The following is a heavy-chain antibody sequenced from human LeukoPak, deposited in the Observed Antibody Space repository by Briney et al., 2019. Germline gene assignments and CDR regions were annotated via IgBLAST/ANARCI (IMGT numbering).Heavy chain of an antibody. D-gene: IGHD6-6*01. J-gene: IGHJ4*02. CDR3: ARGSSSSGVDYFDY. V-gene: IGHV4-59*11. CDR1: GGSISSHY. CDR2: IYYSGST. Sequence: PSETLSLTCTVSGGSISSHYWSWIRQPPGKGLEWIGCIYYSGSTNYNPSLKSRVTISVDTSKNQFSLKLSSVTAADTAVYYCARGSSSSGVDYFDYWGQGTLVTVSS.